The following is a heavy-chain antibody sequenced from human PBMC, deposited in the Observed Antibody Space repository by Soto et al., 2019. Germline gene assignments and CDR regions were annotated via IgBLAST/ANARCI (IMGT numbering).Heavy chain of an antibody. CDR2: IYYSGST. D-gene: IGHD4-17*01. Sequence: SETLSLTCTVSGGSISSSSYYWGWIRQPPGKGLEWIGSIYYSGSTYYNPSLKSRVTISVDTSKNQFSLKLSSVTAADTAVYYCASRYGDYVETLDYWGQGTLVTVSS. V-gene: IGHV4-39*01. J-gene: IGHJ4*02. CDR3: ASRYGDYVETLDY. CDR1: GGSISSSSYY.